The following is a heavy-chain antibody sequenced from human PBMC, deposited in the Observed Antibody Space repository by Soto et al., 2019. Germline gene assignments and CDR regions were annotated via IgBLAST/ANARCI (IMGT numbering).Heavy chain of an antibody. V-gene: IGHV4-4*02. CDR1: SGSISSSNW. CDR2: IYHSGST. CDR3: AMHCSSTSCNRGSFDI. Sequence: QVQLQESGPGLVKPSGTLSLTCAVSSGSISSSNWWSWVRQPPGKGLEWIGEIYHSGSTNYNPSLKSRVTISVDKSKTQFSLKLSSVTAADTAVYYCAMHCSSTSCNRGSFDIWGQGTMVTVSS. J-gene: IGHJ3*02. D-gene: IGHD2-2*01.